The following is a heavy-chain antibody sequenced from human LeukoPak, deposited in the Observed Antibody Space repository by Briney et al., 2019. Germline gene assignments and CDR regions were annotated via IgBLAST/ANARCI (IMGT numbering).Heavy chain of an antibody. CDR3: ARLGIIRGKDY. CDR1: GGSISSSSYC. J-gene: IGHJ4*02. V-gene: IGHV4-39*01. CDR2: IYYSGST. D-gene: IGHD3-10*01. Sequence: SETLSLTCTVSGGSISSSSYCWGWIRQPPGKGLEWIGSIYYSGSTYYNPSLKSRVTISVDTSKNQFSLKLSSVTAADTAVYYCARLGIIRGKDYWGQGTLVTVSS.